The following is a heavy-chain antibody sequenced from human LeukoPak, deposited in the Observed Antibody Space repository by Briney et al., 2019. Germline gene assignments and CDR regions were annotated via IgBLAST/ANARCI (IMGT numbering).Heavy chain of an antibody. J-gene: IGHJ3*02. D-gene: IGHD2-15*01. Sequence: GGSLRLSCAASGFTFSSYSMHWVRQAPGKGLEWVAVISHDGSNEYFGDSVKGRFTISRDNSKNTLYLQMNSLRAEDTATYYCGRQGSDALDIWGQGTMVIVSS. CDR2: ISHDGSNE. CDR1: GFTFSSYS. CDR3: GRQGSDALDI. V-gene: IGHV3-30*03.